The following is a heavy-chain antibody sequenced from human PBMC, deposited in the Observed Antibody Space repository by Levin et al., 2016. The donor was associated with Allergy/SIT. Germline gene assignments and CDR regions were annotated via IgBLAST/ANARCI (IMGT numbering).Heavy chain of an antibody. CDR2: INPNSGGT. J-gene: IGHJ1*01. V-gene: IGHV1-2*02. D-gene: IGHD5-18*01. Sequence: WVRQAPGQGLEWMGWINPNSGGTNYAQKFQGRVTMTRDTSISTAYMELSRLRSDDTAVYYCARERTAMVYFQHWGQGTLVTVSS. CDR3: ARERTAMVYFQH.